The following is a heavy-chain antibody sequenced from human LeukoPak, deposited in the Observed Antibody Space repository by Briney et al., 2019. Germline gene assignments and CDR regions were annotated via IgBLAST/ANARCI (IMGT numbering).Heavy chain of an antibody. V-gene: IGHV1-3*04. CDR1: GYTFTTYA. J-gene: IGHJ3*02. CDR2: INTGNGNT. D-gene: IGHD2-21*02. Sequence: ASVKVSCKASGYTFTTYAMHWVRQAPGQRLEWMGWINTGNGNTKYSQKFQGRVTMTRDTSTSTVYMELSSLRSEDTAVYYCARPVTRGYAFDIWGQGTMVTVSS. CDR3: ARPVTRGYAFDI.